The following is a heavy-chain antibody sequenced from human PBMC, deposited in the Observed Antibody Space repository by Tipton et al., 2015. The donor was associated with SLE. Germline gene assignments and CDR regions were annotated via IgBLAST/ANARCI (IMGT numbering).Heavy chain of an antibody. CDR1: GFTFSSYW. V-gene: IGHV4-34*01. CDR3: ASSIYIAARFDY. Sequence: LRLSCAASGFTFSSYWRSWIRQPPGKGLEWIGEINHSGSTNYNPSLKSRVTISVDTSKNQFSLKLSSVTAADTAVYYCASSIYIAARFDYWGQGTLVTVSS. CDR2: INHSGST. J-gene: IGHJ4*02. D-gene: IGHD6-6*01.